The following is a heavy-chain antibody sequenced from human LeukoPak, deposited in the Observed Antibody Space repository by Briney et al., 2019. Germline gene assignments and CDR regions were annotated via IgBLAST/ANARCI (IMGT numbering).Heavy chain of an antibody. J-gene: IGHJ3*01. V-gene: IGHV3-30*02. CDR3: AKGAWGSVYHPLDL. CDR1: GFTFTSYG. CDR2: LRYDGSNT. Sequence: GRSLRLAWVPSGFTFTSYGMYCVRQAPGKGLEWETFLRYDGSNTYYAESVKGRFTISRDNSKNTLYLHMNSLREEDTAVYYCAKGAWGSVYHPLDLWGQGTMVTVSS. D-gene: IGHD7-27*01.